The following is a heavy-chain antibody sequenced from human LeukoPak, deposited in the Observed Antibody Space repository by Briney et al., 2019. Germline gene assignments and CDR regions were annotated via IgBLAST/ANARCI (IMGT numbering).Heavy chain of an antibody. Sequence: SQTLSLTCAISGDSVSSNSVAWNWIRQSPSRGLEWLGRTSYRSKWYNYYAVSVKSRITINPDTSKNQFSLKLSSVTAADTAVYYCARALHGWFHDYWGQGTLVTVSS. J-gene: IGHJ4*02. CDR3: ARALHGWFHDY. CDR1: GDSVSSNSVA. CDR2: TSYRSKWYN. V-gene: IGHV6-1*01. D-gene: IGHD3-10*01.